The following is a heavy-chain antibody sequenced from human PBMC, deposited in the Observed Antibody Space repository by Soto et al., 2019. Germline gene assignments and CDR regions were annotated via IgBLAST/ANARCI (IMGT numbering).Heavy chain of an antibody. J-gene: IGHJ4*02. CDR2: IWYDGGNK. Sequence: QVQLVESGGGVVQPGRSLRLSCAASGFNFSSYVMHWVRPAPGKGLEWVAVIWYDGGNKYYADSVKGRFTISRDNSKNTLYLQMNSLRAEDTAVYYCARDGQWLPRDGLRSSYYFDYWGQGTLVTVSS. D-gene: IGHD6-19*01. CDR3: ARDGQWLPRDGLRSSYYFDY. CDR1: GFNFSSYV. V-gene: IGHV3-33*01.